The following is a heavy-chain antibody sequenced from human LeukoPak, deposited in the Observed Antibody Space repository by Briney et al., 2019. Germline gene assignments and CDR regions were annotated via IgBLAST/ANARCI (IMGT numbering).Heavy chain of an antibody. D-gene: IGHD2-2*01. CDR1: GGSISTYY. J-gene: IGHJ3*02. Sequence: PSETLSLTCTVSGGSISTYYWNWIRQPPGQALEWIGYIYYTWSTIYNPSLQSRVTISDVTSTNHFSLRLTCATAAATGVYYCARELTEGYANVAFDIWGQGTMVTVSS. CDR3: ARELTEGYANVAFDI. CDR2: IYYTWST. V-gene: IGHV4-59*01.